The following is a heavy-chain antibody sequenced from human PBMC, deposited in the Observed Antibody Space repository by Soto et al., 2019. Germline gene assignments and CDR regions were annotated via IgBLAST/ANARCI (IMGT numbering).Heavy chain of an antibody. CDR2: IKSKTDGGTT. CDR1: GFTFSNAL. V-gene: IGHV3-15*01. J-gene: IGHJ2*01. D-gene: IGHD1-26*01. Sequence: PGGSLRLSCAASGFTFSNALMSWVRQAQGKGLEWVGRIKSKTDGGTTDYAAPVKGRFTISRDDSKNTLYLQMNSLKTEDTAVYYCTTYQWAGWYFDLWGRGTLVTVSS. CDR3: TTYQWAGWYFDL.